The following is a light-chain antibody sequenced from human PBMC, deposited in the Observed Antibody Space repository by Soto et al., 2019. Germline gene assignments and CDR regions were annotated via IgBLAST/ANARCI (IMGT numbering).Light chain of an antibody. CDR1: SGHSNYA. CDR2: VNSDGSH. Sequence: QLVLTQSPSASASLGASVKLTCTLSSGHSNYAIAWHQQQPEKGPRYLMRVNSDGSHFKGDGIPDRFSGSSSGAERYLTISSLQSEDEADYYCQTWGPGIRVFGGGTQLTVL. CDR3: QTWGPGIRV. J-gene: IGLJ2*01. V-gene: IGLV4-69*02.